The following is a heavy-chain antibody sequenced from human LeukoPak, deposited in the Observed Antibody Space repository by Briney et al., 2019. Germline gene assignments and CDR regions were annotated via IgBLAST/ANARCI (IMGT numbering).Heavy chain of an antibody. J-gene: IGHJ5*02. CDR1: GGSISSSNW. D-gene: IGHD6-19*01. CDR2: IYHSGST. Sequence: SGTLSLTCAVSGGSISSSNWWSWVRQPPGKGLEWIGEIYHSGSTNYNPSLKSRVTISVDKSKNQFSLKLSSVTAADTAVYYCARTGDSSGWFNWFDPWGQGTLVTVSS. CDR3: ARTGDSSGWFNWFDP. V-gene: IGHV4-4*02.